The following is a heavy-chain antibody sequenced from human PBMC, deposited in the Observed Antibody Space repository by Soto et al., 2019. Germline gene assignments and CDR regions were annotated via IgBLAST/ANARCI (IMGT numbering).Heavy chain of an antibody. D-gene: IGHD3-22*01. CDR2: IYYSGST. Sequence: SETLSLTCTVSGGSISSGDYYWSWIRQPPGKGLEWIGYIYYSGSTYYNPSLKSRVTISVDTSKNQFSLKLSSVTAADTAVYYCARVMRSYDSSGYYYFDYWGQGTLVTVSS. CDR1: GGSISSGDYY. CDR3: ARVMRSYDSSGYYYFDY. J-gene: IGHJ4*02. V-gene: IGHV4-30-4*01.